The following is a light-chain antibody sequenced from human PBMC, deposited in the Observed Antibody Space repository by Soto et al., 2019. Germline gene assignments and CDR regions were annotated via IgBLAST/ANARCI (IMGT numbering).Light chain of an antibody. CDR2: DAS. Sequence: EIVLTQSPGTLSLSPGESATLSCRASQSVGRDYLAWFQHTPGQAPRLLIHDASTRATGVPDRFSGSGSGTDFTFTISRLEPEDFAVYYCQQYGSSPPFTFGPGTKVDIK. CDR3: QQYGSSPPFT. J-gene: IGKJ3*01. V-gene: IGKV3-20*01. CDR1: QSVGRDY.